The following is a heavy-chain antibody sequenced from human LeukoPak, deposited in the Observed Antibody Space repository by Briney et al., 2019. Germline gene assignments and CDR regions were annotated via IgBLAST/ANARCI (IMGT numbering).Heavy chain of an antibody. Sequence: ASVKVSCKASGYTFTGYYMHWVRQAPGQGLEWMGWINPNSGGTNYAQKFQGRVTMTRDTSISTAYMELSRLRSDDTAVYYCARVTTFDFWSGKSPKSPFDHWGQGTLVTVSS. CDR3: ARVTTFDFWSGKSPKSPFDH. V-gene: IGHV1-2*02. D-gene: IGHD3-3*01. CDR2: INPNSGGT. CDR1: GYTFTGYY. J-gene: IGHJ4*02.